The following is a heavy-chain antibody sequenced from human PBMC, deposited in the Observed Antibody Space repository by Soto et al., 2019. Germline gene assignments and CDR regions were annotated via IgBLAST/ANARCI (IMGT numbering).Heavy chain of an antibody. CDR3: AREDRDGYFDY. CDR2: ISYDGSNK. J-gene: IGHJ4*02. Sequence: QVQLVESGGGVVQPGRSLRLSCAASGFTFSSYAMHWVRQARGKGLEWVAVISYDGSNKYYADSVKGRFNISIDNSKNTLYLQMNNLRAKETAVYYCAREDRDGYFDYWGQGTLVTVSS. V-gene: IGHV3-30-3*01. CDR1: GFTFSSYA. D-gene: IGHD3-22*01.